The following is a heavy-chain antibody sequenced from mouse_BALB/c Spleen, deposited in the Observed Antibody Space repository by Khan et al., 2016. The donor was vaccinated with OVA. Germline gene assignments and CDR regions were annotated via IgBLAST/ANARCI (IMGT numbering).Heavy chain of an antibody. CDR2: INYSGST. V-gene: IGHV3-2*02. D-gene: IGHD2-14*01. CDR3: ARGVRLTY. J-gene: IGHJ3*01. Sequence: VQLQQSGPGLVKPSQSLSLTCTVTGYSITSDYAWNWIRKFPGNKLEWMGYINYSGSTSYNPSLKSRISIPRDTSKNQFFLQLNSVTTEDTATYYCARGVRLTYWGQGTLVTVSA. CDR1: GYSITSDYA.